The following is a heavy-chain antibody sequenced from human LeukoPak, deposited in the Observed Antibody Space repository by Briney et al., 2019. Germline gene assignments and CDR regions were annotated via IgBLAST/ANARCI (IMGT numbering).Heavy chain of an antibody. J-gene: IGHJ4*02. D-gene: IGHD6-13*01. CDR3: ARQIASAGTAGFDF. V-gene: IGHV4-4*07. CDR2: IYSTGST. CDR1: GGSISSYY. Sequence: SETLSLTCTVSGGSISSYYWSWIRQPAGKGLEWIGRIYSTGSTNYYPSLKSRVTMSVDTSKNQFSLRLRSVTAADTAVYYCARQIASAGTAGFDFWGQGALVTVSS.